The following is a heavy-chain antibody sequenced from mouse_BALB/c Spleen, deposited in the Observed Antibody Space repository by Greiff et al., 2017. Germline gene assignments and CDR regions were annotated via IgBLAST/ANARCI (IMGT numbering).Heavy chain of an antibody. CDR1: GFSLTSYG. V-gene: IGHV2-2*02. CDR3: ARKGRIYYYGSSYRYAMDY. D-gene: IGHD1-1*01. CDR2: IWSGGST. Sequence: VQLQQSGPGLVQPSQSLSITCTVSGFSLTSYGVHWVRQSPGKGLEWLGVIWSGGSTDYNAAFISRLSISKDNSKSQVFFKMNSLQANDTAIYYCARKGRIYYYGSSYRYAMDYWGQGTSVTVSS. J-gene: IGHJ4*01.